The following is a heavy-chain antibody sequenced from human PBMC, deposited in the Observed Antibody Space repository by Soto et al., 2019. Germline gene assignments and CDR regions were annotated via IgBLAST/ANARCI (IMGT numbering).Heavy chain of an antibody. Sequence: EVQLLESGGGLVQPGGSLRLSCAASGFTFSSYAMSWVRQTPGKGLEWVSAISGSGDSTYYADSVKGRFTISRDNSKNTLYLQMNSLGAEDTAVYYCAKLRWGSDNWFDPWGQGTLVTVSS. CDR1: GFTFSSYA. V-gene: IGHV3-23*01. J-gene: IGHJ5*02. D-gene: IGHD3-10*01. CDR2: ISGSGDST. CDR3: AKLRWGSDNWFDP.